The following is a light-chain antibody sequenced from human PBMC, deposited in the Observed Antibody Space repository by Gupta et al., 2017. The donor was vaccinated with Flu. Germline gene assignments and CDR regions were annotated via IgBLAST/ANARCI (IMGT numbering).Light chain of an antibody. V-gene: IGLV3-19*01. CDR3: NSRDSSGNHLV. CDR2: GKN. CDR1: SLRSYY. J-gene: IGLJ2*01. Sequence: SSELTQDPAVSVALGQTVRITCQGGSLRSYYARWYQQKPGQAPVLVIYGKNNRPSGIPDRFSGSSSGNTAALTITGAQAEDEADYYCNSRDSSGNHLVFGGGTKLTVL.